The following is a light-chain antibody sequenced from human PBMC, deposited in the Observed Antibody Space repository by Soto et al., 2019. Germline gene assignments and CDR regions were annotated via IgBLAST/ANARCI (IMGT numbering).Light chain of an antibody. J-gene: IGLJ1*01. CDR2: DVS. CDR1: SSDVGGYNY. CDR3: SSYTSSSTLYV. Sequence: QSALTQPASVSGSPGQSITISCTGTSSDVGGYNYVSWYQQHPGKAPKLMFYDVSNRPSGVSNRFSGSKSGNTASLTISGLQAEDEADYYCSSYTSSSTLYVFGTGTKLNVL. V-gene: IGLV2-14*01.